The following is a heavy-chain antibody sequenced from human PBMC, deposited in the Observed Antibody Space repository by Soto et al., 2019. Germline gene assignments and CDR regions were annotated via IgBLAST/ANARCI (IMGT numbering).Heavy chain of an antibody. CDR1: GHTFTNYA. J-gene: IGHJ6*03. V-gene: IGHV1-3*01. D-gene: IGHD2-2*01. CDR2: IDAGNGNT. CDR3: ARGHLAVVPVASWYFYMDV. Sequence: ASVKVSCKASGHTFTNYAVHWVRQAPGQRLEWMGWIDAGNGNTRYSQKFQGRVTITRDTSARTAYMELSSLRSEDTAVYYCARGHLAVVPVASWYFYMDVWGKGTTVTVSS.